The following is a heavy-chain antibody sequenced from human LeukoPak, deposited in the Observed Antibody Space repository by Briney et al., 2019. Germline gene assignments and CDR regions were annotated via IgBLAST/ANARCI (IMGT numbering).Heavy chain of an antibody. V-gene: IGHV5-51*01. Sequence: GESLKISCKGSGYSFTSYWIGWVRQMPGKGLEWMGIIYPGDSDTRYSPSFQGQVTISSDKSISTAYLQWSSLKASDTAMYYCATSYYYDSSGYYPYYFDYWGQGNLVSVSS. CDR2: IYPGDSDT. CDR3: ATSYYYDSSGYYPYYFDY. J-gene: IGHJ4*02. D-gene: IGHD3-22*01. CDR1: GYSFTSYW.